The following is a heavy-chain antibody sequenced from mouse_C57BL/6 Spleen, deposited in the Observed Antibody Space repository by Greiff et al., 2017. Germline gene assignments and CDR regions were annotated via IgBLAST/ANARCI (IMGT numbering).Heavy chain of an antibody. CDR3: ARERDDYDGMDY. J-gene: IGHJ4*01. CDR1: GFTFSDYY. CDR2: INYDGSST. Sequence: EVKVVESEGGLVQPGSSMKLSCTASGFTFSDYYMAWVRQVPEKGLEWVANINYDGSSTYYLDSLKSRFIISRDNAKNILYLQMSSLKSEDTATYYCARERDDYDGMDYWGQGTSVTVSS. V-gene: IGHV5-16*01.